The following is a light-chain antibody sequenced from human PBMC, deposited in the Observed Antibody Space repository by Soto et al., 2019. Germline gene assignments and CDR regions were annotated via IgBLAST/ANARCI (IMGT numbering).Light chain of an antibody. V-gene: IGKV3-20*01. CDR3: QYYGNSPLT. CDR1: QSISTSS. J-gene: IGKJ1*01. CDR2: GEF. Sequence: EIVLTQSPGTLSLSPGERATLNCRASQSISTSSLAWYRQKPGQAHRLIIYGEFNRATGIPDRFSGGGSGTDFTLTITRMEPEEFAVYYCQYYGNSPLTCGQGTKLDIK.